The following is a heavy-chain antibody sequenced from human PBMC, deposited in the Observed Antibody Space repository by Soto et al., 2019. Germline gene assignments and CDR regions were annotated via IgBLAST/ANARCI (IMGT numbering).Heavy chain of an antibody. J-gene: IGHJ6*02. Sequence: PGGSLRLSCAASGFTFSSYSMNWVRQAPGKGLEWVSSISSSSSYIYYADSVKGRFTTSRDNAKNSLYLQMNSLRAEDTAVYYCARGRDAGSEVLLWFGELLSRANYYGMDVWGQGTTVTVSS. CDR3: ARGRDAGSEVLLWFGELLSRANYYGMDV. CDR1: GFTFSSYS. D-gene: IGHD3-10*01. V-gene: IGHV3-21*01. CDR2: ISSSSSYI.